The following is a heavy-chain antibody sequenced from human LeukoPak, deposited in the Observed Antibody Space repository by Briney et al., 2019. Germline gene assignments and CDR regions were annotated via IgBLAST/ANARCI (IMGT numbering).Heavy chain of an antibody. D-gene: IGHD3-10*01. Sequence: SETLSLTCTVSGGSINTYCWNWIRQPAGKGLEWIGRIYTSGSTNYNPSLKSRVTMSVDTSKNQFSLKLSSVTAADTALYYCVRARRIGQSDAFDIWGQGTMVTVSS. J-gene: IGHJ3*02. V-gene: IGHV4-4*07. CDR1: GGSINTYC. CDR3: VRARRIGQSDAFDI. CDR2: IYTSGST.